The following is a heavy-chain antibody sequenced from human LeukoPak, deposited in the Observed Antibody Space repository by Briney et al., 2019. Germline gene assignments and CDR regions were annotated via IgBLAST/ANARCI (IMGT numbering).Heavy chain of an antibody. J-gene: IGHJ4*02. CDR1: GYSFSKYW. V-gene: IGHV5-10-1*01. Sequence: KRGESLKISCKGSGYSFSKYWISWVRQTPGKGLEWMGRIDPSDSYTTYSPSFQGHVTFSGDKSITTVYLQWSSLKASDTAMYYCARQPSGYAAPDSWGQGTLVTVSS. CDR2: IDPSDSYT. D-gene: IGHD5-12*01. CDR3: ARQPSGYAAPDS.